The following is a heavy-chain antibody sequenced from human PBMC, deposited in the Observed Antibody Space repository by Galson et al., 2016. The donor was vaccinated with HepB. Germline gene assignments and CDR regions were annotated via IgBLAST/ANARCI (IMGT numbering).Heavy chain of an antibody. CDR2: IYPSDSTT. D-gene: IGHD3-10*01. Sequence: QSGAEVKKPGESLNISCHAVEQTSHTDWIVWVRQLPGRGLEWMGLIYPSDSTTRYGPSFQGHVTISADRSISTAYLQWSSLKASDSAIYYCARAIRGSSYAMDVWGQGTTVTVSS. CDR1: EQTSHTDW. V-gene: IGHV5-51*01. CDR3: ARAIRGSSYAMDV. J-gene: IGHJ6*02.